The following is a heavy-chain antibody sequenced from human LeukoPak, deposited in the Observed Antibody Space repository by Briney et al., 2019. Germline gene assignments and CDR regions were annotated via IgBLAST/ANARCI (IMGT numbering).Heavy chain of an antibody. Sequence: GGSLRLSCAASGFTFSSYAMSWVRQAPGKGLEWVSAISGSGGSTYYADSVKGRFTISRDNSKNTLYLQMNSLRAEDTAVYYCAKSGLGYCSSTSCYFDYWGQGTLVTVSS. CDR1: GFTFSSYA. CDR3: AKSGLGYCSSTSCYFDY. V-gene: IGHV3-23*01. D-gene: IGHD2-2*01. J-gene: IGHJ4*02. CDR2: ISGSGGST.